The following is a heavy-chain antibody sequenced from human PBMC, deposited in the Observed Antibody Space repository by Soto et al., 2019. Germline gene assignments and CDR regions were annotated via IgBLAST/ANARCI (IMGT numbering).Heavy chain of an antibody. CDR3: ANGPGYSYGHPFDY. V-gene: IGHV3-30*18. CDR2: ISYDGSNK. D-gene: IGHD5-18*01. CDR1: GFTFSSYG. Sequence: PGGSLRLSCAASGFTFSSYGMHWVRQAPGKGLEWVAVISYDGSNKYYADSVKGRFTISRDNSKNTLYLQMNSLRAEDTAVYYCANGPGYSYGHPFDYWGQGTLVTVSS. J-gene: IGHJ4*02.